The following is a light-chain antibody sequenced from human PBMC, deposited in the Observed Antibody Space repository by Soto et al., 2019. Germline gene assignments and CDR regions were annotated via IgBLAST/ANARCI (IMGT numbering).Light chain of an antibody. Sequence: SYELTQPPSVSVAPGKTARITCGGNNIGSKSVHWYQQKPGQAPVMVIYYDSDRPSGIPERLSGSNSGNTATLTINRVEAEDEADYYCQVWDSSSDHPVFGGGTKLTVL. V-gene: IGLV3-21*04. CDR1: NIGSKS. J-gene: IGLJ2*01. CDR2: YDS. CDR3: QVWDSSSDHPV.